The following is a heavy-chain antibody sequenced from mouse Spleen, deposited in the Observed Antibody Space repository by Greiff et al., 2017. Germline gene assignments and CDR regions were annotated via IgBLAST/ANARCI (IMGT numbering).Heavy chain of an antibody. CDR1: GYSITSGYY. CDR2: ISYDGSN. V-gene: IGHV3-6*01. CDR3: ARGGYYWYFDV. J-gene: IGHJ1*01. Sequence: EVKLQESGPGLVKPSQSLSLTCSVTGYSITSGYYWNWIRQFPGNKLEWMGYISYDGSNNYNPSLKNRISITRDTSKNQFFLKLNSATTEDTATYYCARGGYYWYFDVWGAGTTVTVSS.